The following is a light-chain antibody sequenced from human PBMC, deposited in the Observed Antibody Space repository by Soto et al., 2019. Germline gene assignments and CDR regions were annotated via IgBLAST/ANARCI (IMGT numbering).Light chain of an antibody. CDR3: SSYTSSSTYV. CDR1: SSDIGLLDY. V-gene: IGLV2-14*01. CDR2: EVS. Sequence: QSALTQPASASGSPGQSITISCTGTSSDIGLLDYVSWYQHHPDKAPKLVIYEVSNRPSGVSNRFSGSKSGNTASLTISGLQAEDEADYYCSSYTSSSTYVFGTGTQLTVL. J-gene: IGLJ1*01.